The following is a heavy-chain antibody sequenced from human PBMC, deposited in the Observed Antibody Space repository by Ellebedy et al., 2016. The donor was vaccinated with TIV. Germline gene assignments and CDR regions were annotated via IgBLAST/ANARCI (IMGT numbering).Heavy chain of an antibody. Sequence: MPSETLSLTCTVSSGSISRYYWSWIRQPPGKGLEWIGYIYYSGSTNYNPSLKSRVTISVDTSKNQFSLKLSSVTAADTAVYYCARQQWPDYWGQGTLVTVSS. CDR2: IYYSGST. D-gene: IGHD6-19*01. J-gene: IGHJ4*02. CDR1: SGSISRYY. CDR3: ARQQWPDY. V-gene: IGHV4-59*08.